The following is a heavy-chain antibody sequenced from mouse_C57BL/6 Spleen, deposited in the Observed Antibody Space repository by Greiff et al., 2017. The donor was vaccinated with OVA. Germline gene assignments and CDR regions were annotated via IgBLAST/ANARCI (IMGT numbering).Heavy chain of an antibody. CDR3: AREVPYYFDY. D-gene: IGHD2-14*01. CDR1: GYTFTSYW. CDR2: IDPSDSET. Sequence: QVQLKQPGAELVRPGSSVKLSCKASGYTFTSYWMHWVKQRPIQGLEWIGNIDPSDSETHYNQKFKDKATLTVDKSSSTAYMQLSSLTSEDSAVYYCAREVPYYFDYWGQGTTLTVSS. J-gene: IGHJ2*01. V-gene: IGHV1-52*01.